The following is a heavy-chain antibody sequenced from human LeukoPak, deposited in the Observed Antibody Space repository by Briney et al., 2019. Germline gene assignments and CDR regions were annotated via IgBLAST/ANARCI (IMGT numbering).Heavy chain of an antibody. CDR2: ISAYNGNT. CDR1: GYTFITHG. Sequence: ASVKVSCKASGYTFITHGLTWVRQAPGQGLEWMGWISAYNGNTIYAQTLQDRLTMTTDTSTSSAYMELRSLRSDDTAVYYCARGRLRYLDWTRAYSDYWGQGTLVTVSS. D-gene: IGHD3-9*01. V-gene: IGHV1-18*01. CDR3: ARGRLRYLDWTRAYSDY. J-gene: IGHJ4*02.